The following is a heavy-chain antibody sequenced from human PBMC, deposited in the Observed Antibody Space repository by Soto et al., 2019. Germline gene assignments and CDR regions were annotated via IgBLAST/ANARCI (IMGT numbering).Heavy chain of an antibody. CDR1: GFTFSTYA. D-gene: IGHD2-15*01. Sequence: EVQLLESGGGLVQPGGSLRLCCAASGFTFSTYAMNWVRQARGKGLEWISTISFSGDSTYYADSVKGRFTISSDNSTNTLYLQKNSLRAEDTAMYYCATRHVAYCSGGTCNPFDFRGQGALLTVSS. CDR2: ISFSGDST. CDR3: ATRHVAYCSGGTCNPFDF. J-gene: IGHJ4*02. V-gene: IGHV3-23*01.